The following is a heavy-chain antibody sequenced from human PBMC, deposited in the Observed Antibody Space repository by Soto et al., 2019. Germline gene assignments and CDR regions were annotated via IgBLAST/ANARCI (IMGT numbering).Heavy chain of an antibody. CDR1: GYTFANYN. J-gene: IGHJ2*01. V-gene: IGHV1-18*01. D-gene: IGHD6-19*01. Sequence: QVQLVQSGAEVKKPGASVKVSCKASGYTFANYNINWVRQAPGQGLEWLGWISAYNGNTNYTQRLQGRFTMTTDTSTSTAYMELRRLTSDDPAVYYCARYSGWYHHSWYFDLWGRGTLVTVSS. CDR2: ISAYNGNT. CDR3: ARYSGWYHHSWYFDL.